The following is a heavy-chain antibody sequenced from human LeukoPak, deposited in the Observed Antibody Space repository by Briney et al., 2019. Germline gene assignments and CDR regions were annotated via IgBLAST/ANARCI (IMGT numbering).Heavy chain of an antibody. V-gene: IGHV1-2*02. Sequence: GASVKVSCKASGYTFTGYYMHWVRQAPGQGLEWMGWINPNSGGTNYAQKFQGRVTMTRDTSISTAYMELSRLRSDDTAVYYCAANVLLWFGGAEYFQHWGQGTLVTVSS. D-gene: IGHD3-10*01. CDR2: INPNSGGT. J-gene: IGHJ1*01. CDR1: GYTFTGYY. CDR3: AANVLLWFGGAEYFQH.